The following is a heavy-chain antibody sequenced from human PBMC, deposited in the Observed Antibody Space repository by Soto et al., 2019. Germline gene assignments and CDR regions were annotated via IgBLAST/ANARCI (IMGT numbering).Heavy chain of an antibody. V-gene: IGHV1-69*08. D-gene: IGHD4-17*01. CDR3: ARDGDYGDYAGY. CDR1: GGTFSSYT. J-gene: IGHJ4*02. Sequence: VQLVQSGAEVKKPGSSVKVSCKASGGTFSSYTISWVRQAPGQGLEWMGRIIPILGIANYAQKFQGRVTITADKSTSTAYMELSSLRSEDTAVYYCARDGDYGDYAGYWGQGTLVTVSS. CDR2: IIPILGIA.